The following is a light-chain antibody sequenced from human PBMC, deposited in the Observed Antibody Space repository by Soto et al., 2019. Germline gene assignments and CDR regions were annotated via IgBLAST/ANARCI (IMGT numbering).Light chain of an antibody. CDR2: AAS. V-gene: IGKV1-27*01. CDR1: QDISNF. J-gene: IGKJ4*01. CDR3: QKCKIAPFT. Sequence: DIQITQSPSSLSAFVGDTVTITCRASQDISNFLAWYQQKPGKVPKLLIYAASTLQSGVPSRFSGSGSGTDFTLTISSLQPEDVATYYCQKCKIAPFTFGGGTKVEMK.